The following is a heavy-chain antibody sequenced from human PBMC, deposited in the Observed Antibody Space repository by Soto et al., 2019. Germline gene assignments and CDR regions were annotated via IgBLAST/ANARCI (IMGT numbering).Heavy chain of an antibody. CDR2: ISGSGTNT. V-gene: IGHV3-23*01. Sequence: EVQLLESGGGLVQPGGSLRLSCVASGFTFSSNAMSWVRQAPGKGLEWVSAISGSGTNTYYADSVKGRFTISRDNSKNTLYLRMNSLRDEDTAVYFCAKTAAAGSDWGHGTLVTVSS. CDR3: AKTAAAGSD. CDR1: GFTFSSNA. J-gene: IGHJ4*01. D-gene: IGHD6-13*01.